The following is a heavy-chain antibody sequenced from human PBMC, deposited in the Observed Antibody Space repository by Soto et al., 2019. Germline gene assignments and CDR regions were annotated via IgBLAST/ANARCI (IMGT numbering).Heavy chain of an antibody. CDR2: IIPMFGTA. J-gene: IGHJ4*02. V-gene: IGHV1-69*12. D-gene: IGHD5-18*01. Sequence: QVQLVQSGAEVKKPESSVKVSCKAPGGTFSTYAISWVRQAPGQGLEWMGGIIPMFGTANYAQRCQDRVTITADESTNTVYMELSSVRSEDTAVYFCASGIQLWLRRINNGYSGWGQGTLVTVSS. CDR1: GGTFSTYA. CDR3: ASGIQLWLRRINNGYSG.